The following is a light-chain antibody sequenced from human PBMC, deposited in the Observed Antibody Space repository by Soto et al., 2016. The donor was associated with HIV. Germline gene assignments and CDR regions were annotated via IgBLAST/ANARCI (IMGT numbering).Light chain of an antibody. CDR3: QSTDSNGSSWV. Sequence: SYELTQSPSVSVSPGQTARITCSGDALPTQYAHWYQQKSGQAPVLIIHKDIVRPSGIPERFSGSNSGTTVTLTISGVQAEDEAVYYCQSTDSNGSSWVFGGGTKVT. V-gene: IGLV3-25*03. CDR2: KDI. J-gene: IGLJ3*02. CDR1: ALPTQY.